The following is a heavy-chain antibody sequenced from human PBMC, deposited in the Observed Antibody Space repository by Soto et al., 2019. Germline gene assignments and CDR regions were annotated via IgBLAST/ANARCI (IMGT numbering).Heavy chain of an antibody. Sequence: EVHLVESGGGLIQPGGSLRLSCAASGFTVGNNYMNWVRQAPGKGLEWVSLMYSGVGTYYADSVKGRFTMSRDSSKNTLYLQLNSFRDEDTAMSYCTTSRSVVVCGQATTVTVSS. J-gene: IGHJ6*02. D-gene: IGHD6-19*01. V-gene: IGHV3-53*01. CDR3: TTSRSVVV. CDR2: MYSGVGT. CDR1: GFTVGNNY.